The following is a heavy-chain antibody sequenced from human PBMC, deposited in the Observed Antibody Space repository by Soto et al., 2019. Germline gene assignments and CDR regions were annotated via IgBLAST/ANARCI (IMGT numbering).Heavy chain of an antibody. J-gene: IGHJ6*02. Sequence: QVQLQESGPGLVKPSETLSLSCTVSGGSISSYYWSWIRQPPGKGMEWIGYVHHSWGSTYNPSLQSRVAISLDTSKSQFSLKLTSVTATDTAVYYCARQGFGARHGLVDVWCQGTTVTVSS. CDR3: ARQGFGARHGLVDV. V-gene: IGHV4-59*08. CDR1: GGSISSYY. D-gene: IGHD3-10*01. CDR2: VHHSWGS.